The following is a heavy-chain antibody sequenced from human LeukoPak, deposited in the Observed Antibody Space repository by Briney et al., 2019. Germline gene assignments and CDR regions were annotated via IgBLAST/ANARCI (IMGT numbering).Heavy chain of an antibody. V-gene: IGHV3-20*04. Sequence: PGGSLRLSCAASGFTFGGYGMSWVRQAPGKGLEWVSGINWNGGSTGHADSVKGRFTISRDNAKNSLYLQMNSLRAEDTALYYCSRRSVNLRLGKLSFDYWGQGTLVTVSS. D-gene: IGHD3-16*02. CDR2: INWNGGST. CDR3: SRRSVNLRLGKLSFDY. J-gene: IGHJ4*02. CDR1: GFTFGGYG.